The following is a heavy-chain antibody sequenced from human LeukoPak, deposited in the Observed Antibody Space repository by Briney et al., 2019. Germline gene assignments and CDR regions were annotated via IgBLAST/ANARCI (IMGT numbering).Heavy chain of an antibody. CDR1: GFTFSNAW. J-gene: IGHJ4*02. CDR2: IKSKTDGGTT. D-gene: IGHD1-20*01. V-gene: IGHV3-15*01. CDR3: TTALAPYNWNDFYYFDY. Sequence: PGGSLRLSCAASGFTFSNAWMSWVRQAPGKGLEWVGRIKSKTDGGTTDYAAPVKGRFTISRDDSKNTLYLQMNSLKTEATAVYYCTTALAPYNWNDFYYFDYWGQGTLVTVSS.